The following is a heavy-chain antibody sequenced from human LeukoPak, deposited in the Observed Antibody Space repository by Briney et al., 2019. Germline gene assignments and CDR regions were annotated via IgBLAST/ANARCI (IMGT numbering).Heavy chain of an antibody. CDR3: AKDQGGELV. CDR2: INHSGST. J-gene: IGHJ4*02. Sequence: SETLSLTCAVYGGSFSGYYWSWIRQPPGKGLGWIGEINHSGSTNYNPSLKSRVTISVDTSKNQFSLKLSSVTAADTAVYYCAKDQGGELVWGQGILVTVSS. CDR1: GGSFSGYY. V-gene: IGHV4-34*01. D-gene: IGHD3-10*01.